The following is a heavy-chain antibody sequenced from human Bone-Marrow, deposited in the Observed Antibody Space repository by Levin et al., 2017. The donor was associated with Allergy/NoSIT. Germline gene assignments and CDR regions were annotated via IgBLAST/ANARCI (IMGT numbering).Heavy chain of an antibody. CDR2: IYYSGST. J-gene: IGHJ4*02. D-gene: IGHD5-24*01. CDR1: DGSITSSSYY. CDR3: ARVQGARYNGNGNFDY. Sequence: SETLSLTCTVSDGSITSSSYYWGWIRQPPGKGLEWIGTIYYSGSTYYNPSLKSRVTISVDTSKNQFSLKLNSVTAADTAVYYCARVQGARYNGNGNFDYWGQGTLVTVSS. V-gene: IGHV4-39*07.